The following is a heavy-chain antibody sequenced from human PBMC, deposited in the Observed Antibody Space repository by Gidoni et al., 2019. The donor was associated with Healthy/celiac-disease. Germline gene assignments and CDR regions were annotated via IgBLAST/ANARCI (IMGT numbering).Heavy chain of an antibody. D-gene: IGHD2-15*01. CDR1: GGSFSGYY. CDR2: INHSGST. J-gene: IGHJ4*02. Sequence: QVQLQQWGAGLLKPSETLSLTCAVYGGSFSGYYWSWIRQPPGKGLEWIGEINHSGSTNYNPPPQSRVTISVDTSKNQFSLKLSSVTAADTAVYYCARGPRWYLDYWGQGTLVTVSS. V-gene: IGHV4-34*01. CDR3: ARGPRWYLDY.